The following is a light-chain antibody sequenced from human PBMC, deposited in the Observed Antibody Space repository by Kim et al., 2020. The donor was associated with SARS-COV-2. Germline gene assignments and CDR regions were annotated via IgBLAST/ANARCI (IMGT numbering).Light chain of an antibody. J-gene: IGLJ2*01. CDR2: GVL. Sequence: QSALTQPASVSGSPGQSITISCTGTNSDIGGYNFVSWYQQHPGKAPKLLIYGVLDRPSGISNRFSGSKSGNTASLTISGLQAEDEADYYCTSYTSSDTLVFGGGTQLTVL. CDR1: NSDIGGYNF. CDR3: TSYTSSDTLV. V-gene: IGLV2-14*03.